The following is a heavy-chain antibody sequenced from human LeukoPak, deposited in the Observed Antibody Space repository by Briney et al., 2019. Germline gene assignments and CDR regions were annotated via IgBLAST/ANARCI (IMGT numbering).Heavy chain of an antibody. J-gene: IGHJ3*02. CDR3: ATFITMVRGVIIGGPFDI. D-gene: IGHD3-10*01. V-gene: IGHV3-9*01. CDR2: ISRNSDGI. CDR1: GFTFDDYA. Sequence: GGSLRLSCAASGFTFDDYAMHWVRQGPGRGLEWVSGISRNSDGIGYADSVKGRFTISRDNAKNSLYLQMNSLRAEDTALYYCATFITMVRGVIIGGPFDIWGQGTMVAVSS.